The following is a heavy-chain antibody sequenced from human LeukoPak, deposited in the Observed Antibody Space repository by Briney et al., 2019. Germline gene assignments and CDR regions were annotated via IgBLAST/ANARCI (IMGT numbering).Heavy chain of an antibody. CDR3: ASPALTYYDILTGYHFDY. CDR1: GGSISSGGYY. CDR2: IYYSGST. V-gene: IGHV4-31*03. D-gene: IGHD3-9*01. J-gene: IGHJ4*02. Sequence: SETLSLTCTVSGGSISSGGYYWSWIRQHPGKGLEWIGYIYYSGSTYYNPSLKSRVTISVDTSKNQFSLKLSSVTAADTAVYYCASPALTYYDILTGYHFDYWGQGTLVTVSS.